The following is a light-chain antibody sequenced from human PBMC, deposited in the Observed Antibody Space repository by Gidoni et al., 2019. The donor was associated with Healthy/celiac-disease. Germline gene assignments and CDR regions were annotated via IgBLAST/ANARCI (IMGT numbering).Light chain of an antibody. CDR1: QSISSW. V-gene: IGKV1-5*01. CDR2: DAS. Sequence: DIQMNPSPSTLSASVGDRVTITCRASQSISSWLAWYQQKPGKAPKLLIYDASSLESGVPSRFSGSGSGTEFTLTISSLQPDDFATYYCQQYNSYPTFGQGTKVEIK. CDR3: QQYNSYPT. J-gene: IGKJ1*01.